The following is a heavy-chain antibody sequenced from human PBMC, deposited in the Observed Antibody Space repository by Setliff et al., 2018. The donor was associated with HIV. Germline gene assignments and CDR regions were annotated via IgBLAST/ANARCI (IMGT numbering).Heavy chain of an antibody. CDR1: GGSFSGYY. J-gene: IGHJ4*02. V-gene: IGHV4-34*01. D-gene: IGHD6-19*01. Sequence: SETLSLTCAVYGGSFSGYYWSWSRQPPGKGLEWIGEVTHSGRTNYNPSLESRVTTSVDTSKKQFSLRLTSVTAADTAVYSCARGVRDNSGWSSYYFNYWGQGTLVTVSS. CDR3: ARGVRDNSGWSSYYFNY. CDR2: VTHSGRT.